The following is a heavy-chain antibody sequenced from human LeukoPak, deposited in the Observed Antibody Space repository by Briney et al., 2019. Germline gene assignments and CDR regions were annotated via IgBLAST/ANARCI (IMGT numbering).Heavy chain of an antibody. CDR3: ARALAYCGGDCYSRSYYFDY. J-gene: IGHJ4*02. D-gene: IGHD2-21*02. CDR2: IYTSGST. CDR1: GGSISSGSYY. V-gene: IGHV4-61*02. Sequence: SETLSLTCTVSGGSISSGSYYWSWIRQPAGKGREWIGRIYTSGSTNYNPSLKSRVTISVDTSKNQFSLKLSSVTAADTAVYYCARALAYCGGDCYSRSYYFDYWGQGTLVTVSS.